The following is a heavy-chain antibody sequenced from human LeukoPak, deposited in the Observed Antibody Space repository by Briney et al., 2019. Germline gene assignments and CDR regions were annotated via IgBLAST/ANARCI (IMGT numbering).Heavy chain of an antibody. Sequence: ASVKVSCKASGGTFSSYAISWVRQAPGQGLEWMGGIIPIFGTANYAQKFQGRVTITTDESTSTDYMELSSLRSEDTAVYYCARGYCSSTSCREYNWFDPWGQGTLVTVSS. V-gene: IGHV1-69*05. D-gene: IGHD2-2*01. CDR2: IIPIFGTA. CDR1: GGTFSSYA. CDR3: ARGYCSSTSCREYNWFDP. J-gene: IGHJ5*02.